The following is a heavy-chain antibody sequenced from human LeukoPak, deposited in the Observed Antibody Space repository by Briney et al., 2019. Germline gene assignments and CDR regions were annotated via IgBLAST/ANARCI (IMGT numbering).Heavy chain of an antibody. CDR2: ISGSGGST. D-gene: IGHD7-27*01. CDR1: GFTFSNAW. V-gene: IGHV3-23*01. CDR3: AKDQVNWGTGYFDY. Sequence: GGSLRLSCAASGFTFSNAWMSWVRQAPGKGLEWVSAISGSGGSTYYADSVKGRFTISRDNSKNTLYLQMNSLRAEDTAVYYCAKDQVNWGTGYFDYWGQGTLVTVSS. J-gene: IGHJ4*02.